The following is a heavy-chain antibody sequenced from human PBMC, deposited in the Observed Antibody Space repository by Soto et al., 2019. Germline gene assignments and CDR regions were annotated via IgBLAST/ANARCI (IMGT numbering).Heavy chain of an antibody. CDR2: IYPGDSDT. CDR3: ARRGYDLDYYYYYGMDV. V-gene: IGHV5-51*01. J-gene: IGHJ6*02. CDR1: GYSFTSYW. Sequence: PGESLKISCKGSGYSFTSYWIGWVRQMPGKGLEWMGIIYPGDSDTRYSPSFQGQVTISADKSISTAYLQWSGLKASDTAMYYCARRGYDLDYYYYYGMDVWGQGTTVTVSS. D-gene: IGHD5-12*01.